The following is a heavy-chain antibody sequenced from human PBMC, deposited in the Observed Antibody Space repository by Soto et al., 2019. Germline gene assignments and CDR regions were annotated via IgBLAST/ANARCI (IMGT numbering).Heavy chain of an antibody. D-gene: IGHD5-18*01. CDR1: GFTFSSYG. J-gene: IGHJ6*02. CDR3: AKDRRGYSYGTIRSWYYYGMDV. V-gene: IGHV3-30*18. CDR2: ISYDGSNK. Sequence: PGGSLRLSCAASGFTFSSYGMHWVRQAPGKGLEWVAVISYDGSNKYYADSVKGRFTISRDNSKNTLYLQMNSLRAEDTAVYYCAKDRRGYSYGTIRSWYYYGMDVWGQGTTVTVSS.